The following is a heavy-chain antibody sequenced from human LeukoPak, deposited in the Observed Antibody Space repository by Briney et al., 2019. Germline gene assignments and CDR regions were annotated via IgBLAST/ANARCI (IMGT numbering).Heavy chain of an antibody. CDR3: ARVLYSSGWYGDHY. CDR1: GFTFSSYS. Sequence: GGALRLSCAASGFTFSSYSMNWVRQAPGKGLEWVSYISSSSSTIYYADSVKGRFTISRDNAKNSLYLQMNSLRAEDTAVYYCARVLYSSGWYGDHYWGQGTLVTVSS. CDR2: ISSSSSTI. J-gene: IGHJ4*02. D-gene: IGHD6-19*01. V-gene: IGHV3-48*01.